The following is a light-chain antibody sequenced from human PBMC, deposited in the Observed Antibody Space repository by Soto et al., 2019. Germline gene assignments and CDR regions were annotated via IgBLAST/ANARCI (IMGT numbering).Light chain of an antibody. Sequence: ILMTQSPATLSVSPGERATLSCRASQSVSSNLAWYQQKPGQAPRLLIYGASTRAAGIPARFSGSGSGTEFTLTISSLQSEDFAVYYCQQYSDWPRTFGQGTKVDI. CDR3: QQYSDWPRT. CDR2: GAS. V-gene: IGKV3-15*01. J-gene: IGKJ1*01. CDR1: QSVSSN.